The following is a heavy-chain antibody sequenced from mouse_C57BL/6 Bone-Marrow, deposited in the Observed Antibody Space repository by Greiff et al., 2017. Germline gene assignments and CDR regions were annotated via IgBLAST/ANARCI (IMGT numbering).Heavy chain of an antibody. J-gene: IGHJ1*03. D-gene: IGHD2-12*01. CDR2: ISSGGDYI. CDR1: GFTFSSYA. Sequence: LQQSGEGLVKPGGSLKLSCAASGFTFSSYAMSWVRQTPEKRLEWVAYISSGGDYIYYADTVKGRFTISRDNARNTLYLQMSSLKSEDTAMYYCTRETTGGYCDVWGTGTTVTVSS. V-gene: IGHV5-9-1*02. CDR3: TRETTGGYCDV.